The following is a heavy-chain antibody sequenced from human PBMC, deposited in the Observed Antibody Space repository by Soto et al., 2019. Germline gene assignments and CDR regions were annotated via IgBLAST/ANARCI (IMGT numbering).Heavy chain of an antibody. CDR1: SGSISSSNW. D-gene: IGHD3-3*01. Sequence: QVQLQESGPGLVKPSGTLSLTCAVSSGSISSSNWWSWVRQPPGKGLEWIGEIYHSGSTNYNPSLKSRVHISVDKSKNQFSLKLSSVTAADTAVYYCARSPYYDPARYTWFDPWGQGTLVTVSS. J-gene: IGHJ5*02. V-gene: IGHV4-4*02. CDR2: IYHSGST. CDR3: ARSPYYDPARYTWFDP.